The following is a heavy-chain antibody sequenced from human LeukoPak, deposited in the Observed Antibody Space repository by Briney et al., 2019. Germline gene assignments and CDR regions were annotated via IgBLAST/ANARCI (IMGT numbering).Heavy chain of an antibody. D-gene: IGHD2-21*01. CDR3: AKDFRIGYSAHFDY. CDR2: ISANSATT. J-gene: IGHJ4*02. V-gene: IGHV3-23*01. Sequence: PGGSLRLSCAASGFTFHNYALSWVCQAPGKGLEWVSTISANSATTFYAGSVEGRFTISRDNSDDKLYLQMDSLRGEDTAVYYCAKDFRIGYSAHFDYWGQGALVTVSS. CDR1: GFTFHNYA.